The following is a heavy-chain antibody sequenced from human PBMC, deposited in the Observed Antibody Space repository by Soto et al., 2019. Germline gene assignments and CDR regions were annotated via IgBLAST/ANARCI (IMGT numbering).Heavy chain of an antibody. CDR3: ARDERGDMITFGGVPKDAGYYYYGMDV. Sequence: ASVKVSCKASGYTFTSYGISWVRQAPGQGLEWMGWISAYNGNTNYAQKLQGRVTMTTDTSTSTAYMELRSLRSDDTAVYYCARDERGDMITFGGVPKDAGYYYYGMDVWGQGTTVTVSS. J-gene: IGHJ6*02. CDR1: GYTFTSYG. V-gene: IGHV1-18*01. D-gene: IGHD3-16*01. CDR2: ISAYNGNT.